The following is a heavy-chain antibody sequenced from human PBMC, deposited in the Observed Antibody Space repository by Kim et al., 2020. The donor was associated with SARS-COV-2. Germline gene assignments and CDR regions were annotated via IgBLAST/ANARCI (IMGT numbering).Heavy chain of an antibody. CDR3: TRVNPTAGGWYDAFDI. Sequence: GGSLRLSCAASGFTFSGSTMHWVRQASGKGLEWVGRIRSKANNYATAYAASVKNRFTISRDDSKSTAYLQMNRLKTEDTAVYYCTRVNPTAGGWYDAFDIWGPGTKVTVSS. V-gene: IGHV3-73*01. CDR1: GFTFSGST. CDR2: IRSKANNYAT. J-gene: IGHJ3*02. D-gene: IGHD6-19*01.